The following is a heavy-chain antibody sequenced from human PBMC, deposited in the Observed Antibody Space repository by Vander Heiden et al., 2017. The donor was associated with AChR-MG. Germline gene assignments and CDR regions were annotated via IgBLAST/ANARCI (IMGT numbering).Heavy chain of an antibody. D-gene: IGHD2-15*01. CDR1: GGPVSSSN. Sequence: QVQLQESGPGLVKPSATLSLTCPVSGGPVSSSNWSWIRQPAGKGLEWIGRSYTSGSTNYNPSLKSRVTMSVNTSKNQCSLKLSSVTAADTAVYYCARAGGGSRYYYYYYGMDVWGQGTTVTVSS. CDR2: SYTSGST. V-gene: IGHV4-4*07. J-gene: IGHJ6*02. CDR3: ARAGGGSRYYYYYYGMDV.